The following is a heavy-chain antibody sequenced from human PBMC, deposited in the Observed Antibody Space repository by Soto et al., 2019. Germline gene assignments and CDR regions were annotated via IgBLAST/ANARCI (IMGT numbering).Heavy chain of an antibody. CDR1: GYSFTSYG. V-gene: IGHV1-18*01. J-gene: IGHJ4*02. Sequence: QIQLVQSGAEVKKPGASVKVSCKASGYSFTSYGITWVRRAPGRGLEWMGWINPYNSNTNFEERVQGRVTLTTDSSTTTVYTDLRGLTSDDTAVYYCARGGGGDPLDYWGQGTPVTVSS. D-gene: IGHD2-21*02. CDR3: ARGGGGDPLDY. CDR2: INPYNSNT.